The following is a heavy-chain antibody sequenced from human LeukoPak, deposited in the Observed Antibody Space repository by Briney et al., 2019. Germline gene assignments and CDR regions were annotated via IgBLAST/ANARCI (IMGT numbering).Heavy chain of an antibody. CDR2: IRSKANSYST. V-gene: IGHV3-73*01. CDR3: TRRPRSDSSGYFDY. CDR1: GFTFSGSA. Sequence: TGGSLRLSCAASGFTFSGSAMHWVRQASGKGLEWVGRIRSKANSYSTAYAASVKGRFTISRDDSKNTAYLQMTSLKTEDTAVYYCTRRPRSDSSGYFDYWGRGTLVTVSS. J-gene: IGHJ4*02. D-gene: IGHD3-22*01.